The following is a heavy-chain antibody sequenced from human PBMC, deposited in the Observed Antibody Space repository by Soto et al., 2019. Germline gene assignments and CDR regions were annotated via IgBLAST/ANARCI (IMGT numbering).Heavy chain of an antibody. CDR2: TYYRSKWYN. CDR1: GGSVSSNSAA. CDR3: ARGNATVTTYPPYYYYYGMDV. V-gene: IGHV6-1*01. D-gene: IGHD4-4*01. Sequence: PSQTLSLTCASSGGSVSSNSAAWNWVRQSPSRGLEWLGRTYYRSKWYNDYAVSVKSRITINPDTSKNQFSLQLNSVTPEDTAVYYCARGNATVTTYPPYYYYYGMDVWGQGTTVTVSS. J-gene: IGHJ6*02.